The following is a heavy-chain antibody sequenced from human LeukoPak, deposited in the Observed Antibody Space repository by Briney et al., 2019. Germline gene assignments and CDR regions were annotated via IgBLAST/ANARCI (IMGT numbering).Heavy chain of an antibody. J-gene: IGHJ6*02. V-gene: IGHV1-2*02. CDR2: ISPNSGGT. Sequence: ASVKVSCKASGYTFTGYYMHWVRQAPGQGFEWMGWISPNSGGTSYAQNFQGRVTLTRDTSISTAYMEVSRLTYDDTAVYYCARIRAAGSGMDVWGQGTTVTISS. CDR3: ARIRAAGSGMDV. CDR1: GYTFTGYY. D-gene: IGHD6-13*01.